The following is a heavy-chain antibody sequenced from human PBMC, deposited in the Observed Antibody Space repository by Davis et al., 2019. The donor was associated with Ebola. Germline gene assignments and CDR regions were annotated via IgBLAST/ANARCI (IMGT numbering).Heavy chain of an antibody. Sequence: SVKVSCKASGGTFSSYAISWVRQAPGQGLEWMGGIIPILGIANYAQKFQGRVTITADEPTSTAYMELSSLRSEDTAVYYWASGLVRGESYWYFDLWGRGTLVTVSS. J-gene: IGHJ2*01. CDR2: IIPILGIA. D-gene: IGHD6-6*01. CDR1: GGTFSSYA. V-gene: IGHV1-69*10. CDR3: ASGLVRGESYWYFDL.